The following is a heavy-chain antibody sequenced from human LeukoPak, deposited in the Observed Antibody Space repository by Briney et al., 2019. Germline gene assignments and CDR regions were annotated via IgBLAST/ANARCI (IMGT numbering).Heavy chain of an antibody. J-gene: IGHJ4*02. V-gene: IGHV3-48*02. CDR2: ISTISSTK. D-gene: IGHD4-17*01. CDR1: GFTFRSYT. CDR3: ARGKIGYYYGDYDGY. Sequence: GGSLRLSCAASGFTFRSYTMNWVRQAPGKGLEWVSYISTISSTKYYADSVKGRFTISRDNAKNSLYLQMNSLRDEDTAVYYCARGKIGYYYGDYDGYWGQGTLVTVSS.